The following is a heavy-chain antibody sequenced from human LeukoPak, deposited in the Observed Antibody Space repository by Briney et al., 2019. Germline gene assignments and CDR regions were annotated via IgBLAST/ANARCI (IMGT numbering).Heavy chain of an antibody. D-gene: IGHD1-26*01. Sequence: GASVKVSCKASGYTFTSYDINWVRQATGQGLEWMGWMNPNSGNTGYAQKFQGRVTITRNTSISTAYMELSSLRSEDTAVYYCARAEKWELLPDYYYYYYMDVWGKGTTVTVSS. CDR2: MNPNSGNT. CDR1: GYTFTSYD. CDR3: ARAEKWELLPDYYYYYYMDV. J-gene: IGHJ6*03. V-gene: IGHV1-8*03.